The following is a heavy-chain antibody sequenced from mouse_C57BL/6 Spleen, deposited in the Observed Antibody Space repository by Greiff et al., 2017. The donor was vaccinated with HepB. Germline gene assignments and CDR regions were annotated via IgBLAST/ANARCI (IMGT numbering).Heavy chain of an antibody. Sequence: QVQLQQPGAELVRPGTSVKLSCKASGYTFTSYWMHWVKQRPGQGLEWIGVIDPSDSYTNYNQKFKGKATLTVDTSSSTAYMQLSSLTSEDSAVYYCARVIYYYGSSWYFEVWGTGTTVTVSS. CDR1: GYTFTSYW. CDR3: ARVIYYYGSSWYFEV. D-gene: IGHD1-1*01. V-gene: IGHV1-59*01. CDR2: IDPSDSYT. J-gene: IGHJ1*03.